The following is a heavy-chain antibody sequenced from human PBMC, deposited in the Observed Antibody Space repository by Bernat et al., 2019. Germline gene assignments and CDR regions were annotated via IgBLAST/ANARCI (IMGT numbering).Heavy chain of an antibody. D-gene: IGHD3-3*01. CDR3: AKIHTMTSPGNYFEY. CDR1: GFTFSTYA. J-gene: IGHJ4*02. CDR2: ISSSGSTT. V-gene: IGHV3-23*01. Sequence: EVQLLESGGDSVQPGGSLRLSCAASGFTFSTYAMSWVCQAPGKGLEWVSTISSSGSTTYYPDSLKGRFTISRDNSKNSRYLQMSSLRAEDTAISYCAKIHTMTSPGNYFEYWGRGTLVTVSS.